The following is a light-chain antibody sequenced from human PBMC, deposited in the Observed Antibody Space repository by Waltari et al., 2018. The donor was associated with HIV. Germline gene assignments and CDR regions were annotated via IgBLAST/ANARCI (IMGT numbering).Light chain of an antibody. V-gene: IGLV2-11*01. CDR1: SRYVDTF. CDR3: CSHAGNFIFA. CDR2: NVN. Sequence: QSALTQPHSVSGSPGPSLTISCPGTSRYVDTFFSWSQKPPGKAPQVIIYNVNNRPSGVPYRVSGSKSGNTAFLTISGLYAEDEAEYHCCSHAGNFIFAFGTGTKVTVL. J-gene: IGLJ1*01.